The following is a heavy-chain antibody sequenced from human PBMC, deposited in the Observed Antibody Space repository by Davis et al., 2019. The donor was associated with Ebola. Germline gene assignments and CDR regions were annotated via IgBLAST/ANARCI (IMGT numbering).Heavy chain of an antibody. J-gene: IGHJ4*02. D-gene: IGHD3-10*01. CDR1: GFTFSSYG. CDR2: ISYDGSNK. Sequence: GESLKISCAASGFTFSSYGMHWVRQAPGKGLEWVAVISYDGSNKYYADSVKGRFTISRDNSKNTLYLQMNSLRAEDTAVYYCARDWGITMVRGVIVNWGQGTLVTVSS. V-gene: IGHV3-30*03. CDR3: ARDWGITMVRGVIVN.